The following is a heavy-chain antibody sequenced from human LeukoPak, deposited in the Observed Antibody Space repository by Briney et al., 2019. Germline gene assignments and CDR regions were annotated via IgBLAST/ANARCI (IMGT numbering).Heavy chain of an antibody. D-gene: IGHD2-15*01. V-gene: IGHV3-21*01. CDR3: ARVIGSCSGGSCYYYYYGMDV. Sequence: GGSLRLSCAASGFTFSSYSMNWVRQAPGKGLEWVSSISSSSSSIYYADSVKGRFTISRDNAKNSLYLQMNSLRAEDTAVYYCARVIGSCSGGSCYYYYYGMDVWGQGTTVTVSS. CDR1: GFTFSSYS. J-gene: IGHJ6*02. CDR2: ISSSSSSI.